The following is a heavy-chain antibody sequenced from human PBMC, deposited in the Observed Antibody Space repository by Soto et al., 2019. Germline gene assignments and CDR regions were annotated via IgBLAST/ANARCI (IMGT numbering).Heavy chain of an antibody. D-gene: IGHD2-15*01. Sequence: QVQLVQSGAEVKKPGSSVKVSCKASGGTFSSYAISWVRQAPGQGLEWMGGIIPIFGTANYAQKFQGRVTITADKSTSTAYMELSSLRSADTAVDYCARFGCSGGSCPNWFDPWGQGTLVTVSS. V-gene: IGHV1-69*06. CDR2: IIPIFGTA. CDR1: GGTFSSYA. CDR3: ARFGCSGGSCPNWFDP. J-gene: IGHJ5*02.